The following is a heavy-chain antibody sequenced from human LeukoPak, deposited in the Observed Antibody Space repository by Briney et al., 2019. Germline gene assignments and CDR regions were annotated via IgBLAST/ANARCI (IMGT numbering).Heavy chain of an antibody. CDR3: ARGQHLEPSSLAY. J-gene: IGHJ4*02. Sequence: ETLCLTCTVSGGSISSYYWSWIRQPPGKGLEWMGDIYYSGSTNYNPSLKSRVTISVDKSKNKFYLKLSCVTAADTAVYYCARGQHLEPSSLAYWGQGTLVTVSS. CDR1: GGSISSYY. D-gene: IGHD1-14*01. V-gene: IGHV4-59*01. CDR2: IYYSGST.